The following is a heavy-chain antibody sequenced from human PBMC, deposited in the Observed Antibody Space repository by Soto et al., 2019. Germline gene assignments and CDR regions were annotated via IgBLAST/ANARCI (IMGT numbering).Heavy chain of an antibody. V-gene: IGHV4-59*01. D-gene: IGHD3-10*01. CDR3: ARDFRGVNNWFDP. CDR1: GGSISSYY. J-gene: IGHJ5*02. Sequence: SETLSLTCTVSGGSISSYYWSWIRQPPGKGLEWIGYIYYSGSTNYNPSLKSRVTISVDTSKNQFSLKLSSVTAADTAVYYCARDFRGVNNWFDPWGQGTLVTVSS. CDR2: IYYSGST.